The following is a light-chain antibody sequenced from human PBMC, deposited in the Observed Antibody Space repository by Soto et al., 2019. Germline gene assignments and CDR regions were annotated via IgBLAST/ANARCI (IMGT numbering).Light chain of an antibody. J-gene: IGLJ2*01. CDR3: SSYTSTSPVV. Sequence: QSALTQPASVSGSPGQSITISCTGTSRDVGGYKYVSWYQQHPGKAPKLMIYEFSNRPSGVSNRFSGSKSGNTASLNISGLQAEDEADYYCSSYTSTSPVVFGGGTKLTVL. V-gene: IGLV2-14*01. CDR1: SRDVGGYKY. CDR2: EFS.